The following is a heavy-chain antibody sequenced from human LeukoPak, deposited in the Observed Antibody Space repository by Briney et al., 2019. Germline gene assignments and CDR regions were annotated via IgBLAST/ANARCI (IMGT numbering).Heavy chain of an antibody. CDR3: ARGPQVTTRPKTESYYYYYYMDV. J-gene: IGHJ6*03. CDR2: IIPIFGTA. Sequence: GASVKVSCKASGGTFSSYAISWVRQAPGQGLEWMGGIIPIFGTANYAQKFQGRVTITADESASTAYMELSSLRSEDTAVYYCARGPQVTTRPKTESYYYYYYMDVWGKGTTVTISS. CDR1: GGTFSSYA. V-gene: IGHV1-69*13. D-gene: IGHD2-21*02.